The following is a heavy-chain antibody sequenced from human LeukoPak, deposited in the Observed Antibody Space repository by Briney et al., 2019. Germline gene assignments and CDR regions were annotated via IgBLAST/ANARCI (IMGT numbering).Heavy chain of an antibody. Sequence: PGRSLRLSCAASGFTFDDYAMHWVRQAPGKGLEWVSGISWNSGSIGYADSVKGRFTISRDNAKNSLYLQMNSLRAEDTALYYCAKGQWLGNIDYWGQGTLVTVSS. CDR2: ISWNSGSI. D-gene: IGHD6-19*01. CDR3: AKGQWLGNIDY. V-gene: IGHV3-9*01. J-gene: IGHJ4*02. CDR1: GFTFDDYA.